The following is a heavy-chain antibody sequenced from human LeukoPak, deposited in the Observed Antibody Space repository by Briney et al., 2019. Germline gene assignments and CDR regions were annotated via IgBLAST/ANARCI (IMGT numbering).Heavy chain of an antibody. CDR1: GFTVSGNY. CDR2: IYSGGST. CDR3: AKALSRNYCMDV. V-gene: IGHV3-66*01. Sequence: GGSLRLSCAASGFTVSGNYMTWVRQVSGKGLEWVSVIYSGGSTYYTDSVQGRFSISRDNSQNTLYLQMNSLRAEDTAVYYCAKALSRNYCMDVWGKGTTVTVSS. J-gene: IGHJ6*03.